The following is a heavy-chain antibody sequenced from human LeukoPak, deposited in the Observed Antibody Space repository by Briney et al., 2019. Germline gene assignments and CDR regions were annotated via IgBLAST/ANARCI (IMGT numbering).Heavy chain of an antibody. Sequence: ASVKVSCKASGYTFTGYYMHWVRQAPGRGLEWMGWINPNSGGTNYAQKFQGRVTMTRDTSISTAYMELSRLRSDDTAVYYCARDIFLTAGGSTSEDWGQGTLVTVSS. CDR1: GYTFTGYY. CDR3: ARDIFLTAGGSTSED. D-gene: IGHD2-2*01. V-gene: IGHV1-2*02. J-gene: IGHJ4*02. CDR2: INPNSGGT.